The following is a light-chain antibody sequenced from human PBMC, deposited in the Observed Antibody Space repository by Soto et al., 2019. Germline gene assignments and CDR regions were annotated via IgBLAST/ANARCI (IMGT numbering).Light chain of an antibody. CDR2: DNN. CDR3: SSHTNSNTVYV. J-gene: IGLJ1*01. CDR1: SSNIGAGYD. V-gene: IGLV1-40*01. Sequence: QPVLTQPPSVSGAPGQRVTISCTGSSSNIGAGYDIHWYQQVPGTAPKLLIYDNNNRPSGVPDRFSGSKSGTSASLAITGLQAEDEADYYCSSHTNSNTVYVFGAGTKLTVL.